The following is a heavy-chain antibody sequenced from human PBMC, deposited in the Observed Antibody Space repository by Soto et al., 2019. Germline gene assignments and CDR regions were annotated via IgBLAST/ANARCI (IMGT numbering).Heavy chain of an antibody. V-gene: IGHV1-18*01. Sequence: ASVKVSCRASGYTFTSYGISWVRQAPGQGLEWMGWISAYNGNTNYAQKLQGRVTMTTDTSTSTAYMELRSLRSDDTAVYYCARDRGAVAGEGDFDYWGQGTLVTVSS. CDR1: GYTFTSYG. CDR2: ISAYNGNT. CDR3: ARDRGAVAGEGDFDY. J-gene: IGHJ4*02. D-gene: IGHD6-19*01.